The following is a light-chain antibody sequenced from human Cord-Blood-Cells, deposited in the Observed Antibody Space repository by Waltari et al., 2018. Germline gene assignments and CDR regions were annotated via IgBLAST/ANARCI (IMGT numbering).Light chain of an antibody. Sequence: SYELTQPPSVSVSLGQMARITCSGEALPKKYAYWYQQKPGQFPVLVIYKDSERPSGLPERFSGSSSGTIVTLTISGVQAEDKADYYCLSAGSSGTWVFGGGTKLTVL. CDR3: LSAGSSGTWV. CDR1: ALPKKY. J-gene: IGLJ3*02. V-gene: IGLV3-16*01. CDR2: KDS.